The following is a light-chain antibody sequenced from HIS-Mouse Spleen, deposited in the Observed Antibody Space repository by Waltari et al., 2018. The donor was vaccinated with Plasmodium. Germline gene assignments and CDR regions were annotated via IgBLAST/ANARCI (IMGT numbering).Light chain of an antibody. Sequence: DIQMTQSPSTLSASVGDRVTITCRASQSISSRLAWYQQKPGKDPKLLLYKASSLESGVPSRFSGSGSGTEFTLTISSLQPDDFATYYCQQYNSYSWTFGQGTKVEIK. CDR2: KAS. CDR1: QSISSR. J-gene: IGKJ1*01. CDR3: QQYNSYSWT. V-gene: IGKV1-5*03.